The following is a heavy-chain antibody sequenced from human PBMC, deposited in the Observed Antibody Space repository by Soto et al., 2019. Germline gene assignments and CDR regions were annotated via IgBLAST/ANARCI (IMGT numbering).Heavy chain of an antibody. CDR1: GFTFSSYS. D-gene: IGHD5-18*01. Sequence: PGESLKISCAASGFTFSSYSMNWVRQAPGKGLEWVSSISSSSSYIYYADSVKGRFTISRDNAKNPLYLQMNSLRAEDTAVYYCQRDTASYGMFVWGQGSTVTLSS. CDR3: QRDTASYGMFV. V-gene: IGHV3-21*01. J-gene: IGHJ6*02. CDR2: ISSSSSYI.